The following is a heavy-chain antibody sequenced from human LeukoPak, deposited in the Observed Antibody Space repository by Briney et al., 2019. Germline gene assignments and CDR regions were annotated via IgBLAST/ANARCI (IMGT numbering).Heavy chain of an antibody. CDR3: ARGNGGWYWGFDY. CDR2: INSEGSST. CDR1: GFTFSSYW. V-gene: IGHV3-74*01. J-gene: IGHJ4*02. D-gene: IGHD6-19*01. Sequence: PGGSLRLSCAASGFTFSSYWMHWVRQAPGKGLVWVSRINSEGSSTSYADSVKGRFTIPRDNAKNTLYLQMNSLRAEDTAVYYCARGNGGWYWGFDYWGQGTLVTVSS.